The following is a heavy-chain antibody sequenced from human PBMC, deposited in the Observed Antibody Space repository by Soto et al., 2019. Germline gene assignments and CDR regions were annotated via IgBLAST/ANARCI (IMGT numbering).Heavy chain of an antibody. CDR3: ARGGFLEWLLTPTFFDP. CDR2: IYHSGST. CDR1: GGSISSGGYS. V-gene: IGHV4-30-2*01. D-gene: IGHD3-3*01. Sequence: SETLSLTCAVSGGSISSGGYSWSWIRQPPGKGLEWIGYIYHSGSTYYNPSLKSRVTISVDRSKNQFSLKLSSVTAADPAVYYCARGGFLEWLLTPTFFDPWGQGTLVTVSS. J-gene: IGHJ5*02.